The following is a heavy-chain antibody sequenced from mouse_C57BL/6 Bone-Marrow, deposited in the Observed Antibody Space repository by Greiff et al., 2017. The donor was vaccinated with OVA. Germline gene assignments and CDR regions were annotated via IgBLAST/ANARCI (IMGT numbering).Heavy chain of an antibody. J-gene: IGHJ1*03. D-gene: IGHD1-1*01. Sequence: EVHLVESGGDLVKPGGSLKLSCAASGFTFSSYGMSWVRQTPDKRLEWVATISSGGSYTYYPDSVKGRFTISRDNAKNTLYLQMSSLKSEDTAMYYCARRGSYYGSSYWYFDVWGTGTTVTVSS. CDR3: ARRGSYYGSSYWYFDV. CDR1: GFTFSSYG. CDR2: ISSGGSYT. V-gene: IGHV5-6*01.